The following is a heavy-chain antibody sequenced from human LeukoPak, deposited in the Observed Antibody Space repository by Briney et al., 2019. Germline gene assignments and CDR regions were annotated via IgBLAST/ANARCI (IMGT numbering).Heavy chain of an antibody. J-gene: IGHJ5*02. CDR2: IYTSGST. V-gene: IGHV4-4*07. Sequence: SETLSLTCTVPGGSISSYYWSWIRQPAGKGLEWIGRIYTSGSTNYNPSLKSRVTMSVATSKNKFSLKLSSVTAADTAVYYCARDGGFIVGATTPNWFDPWGQGTLVTVSS. CDR3: ARDGGFIVGATTPNWFDP. CDR1: GGSISSYY. D-gene: IGHD1-26*01.